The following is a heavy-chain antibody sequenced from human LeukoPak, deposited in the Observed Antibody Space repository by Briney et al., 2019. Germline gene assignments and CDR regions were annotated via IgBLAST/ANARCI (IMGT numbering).Heavy chain of an antibody. CDR1: GYTFTGYY. CDR3: ARDHGYSGYDIWE. CDR2: INPNSGGT. V-gene: IGHV1-2*02. J-gene: IGHJ4*02. D-gene: IGHD5-12*01. Sequence: ASVKVSCKASGYTFTGYYMHWVRQAPGQGLEWMGWINPNSGGTNYAQKFQGRVTMTRDTSISTAYMELSSLRSEDTAVYYCARDHGYSGYDIWEWGQGTLVTVSS.